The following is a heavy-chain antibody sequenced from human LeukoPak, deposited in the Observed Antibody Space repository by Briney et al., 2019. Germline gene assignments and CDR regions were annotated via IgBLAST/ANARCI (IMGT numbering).Heavy chain of an antibody. CDR3: AKEPREWELPDY. Sequence: GGPLRLSCAASGFTFSSYGMHWVRQAPGKGLEWVAFIRSDGSNKYYTDSVKGRFTISRDNSKNTLYVQMNSLRVEDTAVYYCAKEPREWELPDYWGQGTLVTVSS. V-gene: IGHV3-30*02. CDR1: GFTFSSYG. J-gene: IGHJ4*02. D-gene: IGHD1-26*01. CDR2: IRSDGSNK.